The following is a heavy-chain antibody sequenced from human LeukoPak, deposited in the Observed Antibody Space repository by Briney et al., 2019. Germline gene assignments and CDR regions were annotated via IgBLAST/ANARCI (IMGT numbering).Heavy chain of an antibody. V-gene: IGHV4-30-2*01. J-gene: IGHJ3*02. Sequence: PSQTLSLTCTVSGGSISSGGYYWSWIRQPPGKGLEWIGYIYHSGSTYYNPSLKSRVTISVDRSKNQFSLKLSSVTAADTAVYYCARNEYSSSPNDAFDIWGQGTMVTVSS. CDR3: ARNEYSSSPNDAFDI. CDR2: IYHSGST. D-gene: IGHD6-6*01. CDR1: GGSISSGGYY.